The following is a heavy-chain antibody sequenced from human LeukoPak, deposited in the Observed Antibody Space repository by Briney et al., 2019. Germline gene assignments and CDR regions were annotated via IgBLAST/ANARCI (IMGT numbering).Heavy chain of an antibody. CDR3: TTEAYCSGGSCSGFDY. D-gene: IGHD2-15*01. V-gene: IGHV3-15*01. CDR1: GLTFSKAW. CDR2: IKSKIDGGTT. Sequence: GGSLRLSCAASGLTFSKAWMNWVCQAPGKGLEWVGRIKSKIDGGTTDYAAPVKGRSTISRDDSKNMLYLQMNSLKTEDTAVYYCTTEAYCSGGSCSGFDYWGQGTLVTVSS. J-gene: IGHJ4*02.